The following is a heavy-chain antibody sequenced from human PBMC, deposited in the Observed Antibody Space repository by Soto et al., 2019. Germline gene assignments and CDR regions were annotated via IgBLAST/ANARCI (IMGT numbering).Heavy chain of an antibody. V-gene: IGHV1-69*13. J-gene: IGHJ6*02. D-gene: IGHD1-26*01. Sequence: SVKVSCKASGVAFSSYAISWVRQAPGQGLEWMGGIIPIFGTANYAQKFQGRVTITADESTSTAYMELSSLRSEDTAVYYCARMDNSGSYYVYYYGMDVWGQGTTVTVSS. CDR2: IIPIFGTA. CDR1: GVAFSSYA. CDR3: ARMDNSGSYYVYYYGMDV.